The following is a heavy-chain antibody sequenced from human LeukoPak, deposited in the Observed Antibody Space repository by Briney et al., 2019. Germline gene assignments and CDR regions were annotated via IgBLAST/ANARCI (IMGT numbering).Heavy chain of an antibody. CDR3: ARARGVSWFDP. Sequence: SETLSLTCTVSGGSISSYYWSWIRQPAGKGLEWIGRIYTSVTTNYNPSLKGRVTMSLDTSKNQFSMKLSSVTAADTAVYYCARARGVSWFDPWGQGTLVTVSS. V-gene: IGHV4-4*07. J-gene: IGHJ5*02. D-gene: IGHD3-10*01. CDR2: IYTSVTT. CDR1: GGSISSYY.